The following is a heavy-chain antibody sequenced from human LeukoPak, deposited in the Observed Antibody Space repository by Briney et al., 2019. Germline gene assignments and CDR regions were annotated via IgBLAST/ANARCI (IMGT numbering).Heavy chain of an antibody. CDR2: ISGSGGST. V-gene: IGHV3-23*01. D-gene: IGHD4-11*01. J-gene: IGHJ4*02. CDR1: GFTFSSYA. CDR3: ASHYKTTGSNPQPDY. Sequence: GGSLRLSCAASGFTFSSYAMSWVRQAPGKGLEWVSAISGSGGSTYYADSVKGRFTISRDNSKNTLFLQVSSLRAEDTAVYYCASHYKTTGSNPQPDYWGQGTLVTVSS.